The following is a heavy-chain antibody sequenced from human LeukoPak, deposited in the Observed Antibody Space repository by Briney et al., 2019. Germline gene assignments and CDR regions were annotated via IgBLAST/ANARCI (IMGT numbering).Heavy chain of an antibody. CDR1: GGSISSGDYY. J-gene: IGHJ4*02. Sequence: SQTLSLTCTVSGGSISSGDYYWSWIRQPPGKGLEWIGYIYYSGSTYYNPSLKSRVTISVDTSKNQFSLKLSSVTAADTAVYYCASLSGTTEKVYYFDYWGQGTLVTVSS. V-gene: IGHV4-30-4*01. CDR3: ASLSGTTEKVYYFDY. CDR2: IYYSGST. D-gene: IGHD1-7*01.